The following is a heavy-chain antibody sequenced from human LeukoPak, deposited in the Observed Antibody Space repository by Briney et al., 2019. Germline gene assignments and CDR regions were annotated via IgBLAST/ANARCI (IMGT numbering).Heavy chain of an antibody. D-gene: IGHD6-13*01. V-gene: IGHV4-34*01. CDR3: ASGGDTRTAAGTRWFDP. Sequence: PSETLSLTCAVYGGSFSSYYWGWIRQPPGKGLEWIGEINHSGSTNYNPSLKSRVTISEDTSKNQFSLKLSSVTAADTAVYYCASGGDTRTAAGTRWFDPWGQGTLVTVSS. CDR1: GGSFSSYY. CDR2: INHSGST. J-gene: IGHJ5*02.